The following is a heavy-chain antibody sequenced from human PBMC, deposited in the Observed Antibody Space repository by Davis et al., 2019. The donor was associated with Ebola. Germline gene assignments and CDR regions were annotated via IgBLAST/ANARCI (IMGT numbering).Heavy chain of an antibody. CDR2: IDPSDSYT. CDR1: GYSFTSYW. CDR3: ARHALYDIPSLDY. D-gene: IGHD3-9*01. Sequence: KVSCKGSGYSFTSYWISWVRQMPGKGLEWMGRIDPSDSYTNYSPSFQGHVTISADKSISTAYLQWSSLKASDTAMYYCARHALYDIPSLDYWGQGTLVTVSS. V-gene: IGHV5-10-1*01. J-gene: IGHJ4*02.